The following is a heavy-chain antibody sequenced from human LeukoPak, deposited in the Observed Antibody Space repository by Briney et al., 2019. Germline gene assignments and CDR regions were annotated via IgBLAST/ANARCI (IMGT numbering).Heavy chain of an antibody. CDR2: ISSSSTYI. J-gene: IGHJ4*02. Sequence: PGGSLRLSCTASGFTFSNYYMSWVRQAPGKGLEWVSSISSSSTYIYYADSVKGRFTISRDNAKNSLYLQINSLRAEDTGVYYCARDKNCGGDCYWGQGTLVTVSS. D-gene: IGHD2-21*02. V-gene: IGHV3-21*01. CDR3: ARDKNCGGDCY. CDR1: GFTFSNYY.